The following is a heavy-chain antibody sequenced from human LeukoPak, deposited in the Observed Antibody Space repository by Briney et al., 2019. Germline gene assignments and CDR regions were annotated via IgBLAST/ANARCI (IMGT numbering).Heavy chain of an antibody. CDR1: GFTFSSYW. CDR2: INSDGSST. V-gene: IGHV3-74*01. J-gene: IGHJ6*02. CDR3: AGVRSGAHYDFWSGYYGGGYGMDV. Sequence: GGSLRLSCAASGFTFSSYWMHWVRQAPGKGLVWVSRINSDGSSTSYADSVKGRFTISRDNAKNTLYLQMNSLRAEDTAVYYCAGVRSGAHYDFWSGYYGGGYGMDVWGQGTTVTVSS. D-gene: IGHD3-3*01.